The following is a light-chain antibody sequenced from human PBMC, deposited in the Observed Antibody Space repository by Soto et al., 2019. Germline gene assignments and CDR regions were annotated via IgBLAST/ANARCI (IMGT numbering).Light chain of an antibody. V-gene: IGKV1-5*03. CDR2: KAS. CDR1: QSISSW. Sequence: IQMTQSPSTLSASVGDRVTITCRASQSISSWLAWYRQKPGKAPKLLIYKASSLESGVPSRFSGSGSGTEFTLTISSLQPDEFATYYCQQYNTSPLTFGGGTKVEIK. J-gene: IGKJ4*01. CDR3: QQYNTSPLT.